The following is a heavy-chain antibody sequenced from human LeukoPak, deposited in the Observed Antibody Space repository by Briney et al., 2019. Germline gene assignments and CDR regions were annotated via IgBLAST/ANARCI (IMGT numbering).Heavy chain of an antibody. J-gene: IGHJ4*02. Sequence: PSETVSLTCTVSGGSISSYYWSWIRQPPGKGLEWIGYIYYSGSTNYNPSLKSRVTISVDTSKNQFSLKLSSVTAADTAVYYCARVFRFGSWYLDYWGQGTLVTVSS. V-gene: IGHV4-59*01. CDR2: IYYSGST. D-gene: IGHD6-13*01. CDR1: GGSISSYY. CDR3: ARVFRFGSWYLDY.